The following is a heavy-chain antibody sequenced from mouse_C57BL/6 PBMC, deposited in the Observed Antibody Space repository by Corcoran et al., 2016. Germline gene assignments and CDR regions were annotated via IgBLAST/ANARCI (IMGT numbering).Heavy chain of an antibody. CDR3: ARVYDGYYRAMDY. J-gene: IGHJ4*01. V-gene: IGHV9-3*01. D-gene: IGHD2-3*01. Sequence: QIQLVQSGPELKKPGETVKISCKASGYTFTTYGMSWVKQAPGKGLKWMGWINTYSGVPTYADDFKGRFAFSLETSASTAYLQINNLKNEETATYFCARVYDGYYRAMDYWGQGTSVTVSS. CDR1: GYTFTTYG. CDR2: INTYSGVP.